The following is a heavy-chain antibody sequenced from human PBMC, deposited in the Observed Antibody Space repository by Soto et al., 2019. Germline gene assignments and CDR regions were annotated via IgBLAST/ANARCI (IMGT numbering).Heavy chain of an antibody. CDR1: GGSFSGYS. Sequence: SETLSLTCAVYGGSFSGYSWSWIRQPPGKGLEWIGEINHSGSTNYNPSLKSRVTISVDTSKNQFSLKLNSVTAADTAVYYCARAREPIVVVPATLDYWGQGTLVTVSS. D-gene: IGHD2-15*01. CDR2: INHSGST. V-gene: IGHV4-34*01. CDR3: ARAREPIVVVPATLDY. J-gene: IGHJ4*02.